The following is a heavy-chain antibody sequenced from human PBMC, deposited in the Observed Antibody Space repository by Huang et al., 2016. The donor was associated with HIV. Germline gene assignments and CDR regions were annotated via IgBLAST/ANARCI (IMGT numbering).Heavy chain of an antibody. Sequence: EVILVESGGGVVRPGGSLRLSCAISGLTLEDYGMSWVRQVPGKGLECVSGIHWNGDSASYADSVKGRFTVAKDNANNSLFLQMNSLRAEDTALYYCARGYNFWSGYYTDKYYMDVWGKGTTVVVSS. CDR3: ARGYNFWSGYYTDKYYMDV. J-gene: IGHJ6*03. D-gene: IGHD3-3*01. CDR2: IHWNGDSA. CDR1: GLTLEDYG. V-gene: IGHV3-20*04.